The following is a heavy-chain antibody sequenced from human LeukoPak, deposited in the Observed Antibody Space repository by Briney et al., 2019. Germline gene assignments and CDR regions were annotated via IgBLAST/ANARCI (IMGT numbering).Heavy chain of an antibody. Sequence: SVKVSCKASRGTFSNYTTSWVRQAPGQGLEWMGGIIPLFGTPTYAQKFQGRVTITADKSTSTAYMDLSSLRSDDTAVYYCATDHRENNYAYYFDYWGQGTLVTVSS. CDR3: ATDHRENNYAYYFDY. CDR2: IIPLFGTP. CDR1: RGTFSNYT. D-gene: IGHD1/OR15-1a*01. V-gene: IGHV1-69*06. J-gene: IGHJ4*02.